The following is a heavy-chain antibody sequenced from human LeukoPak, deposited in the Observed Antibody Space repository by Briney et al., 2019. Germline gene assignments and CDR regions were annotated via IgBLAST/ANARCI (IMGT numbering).Heavy chain of an antibody. V-gene: IGHV4-59*01. Sequence: SETLSLTCAVYGGSLSGYYWSWIRQPRGKGLEWIGYIYNNGNTNYNPSLKSRVTISVDTSKNQFSLKLSSVTAADTAVYYCARDAGDTAMGLFDYWGQGTLVTVSS. D-gene: IGHD5-18*01. CDR2: IYNNGNT. CDR1: GGSLSGYY. CDR3: ARDAGDTAMGLFDY. J-gene: IGHJ4*02.